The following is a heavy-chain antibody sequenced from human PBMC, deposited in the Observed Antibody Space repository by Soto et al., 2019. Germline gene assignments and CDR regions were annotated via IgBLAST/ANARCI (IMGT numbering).Heavy chain of an antibody. V-gene: IGHV6-1*01. D-gene: IGHD3-10*01. J-gene: IGHJ3*02. CDR1: GDSVSSNSAA. CDR3: ARAMVRGHRALGVDI. CDR2: TYYRSKWYN. Sequence: SEPLSLTCAISGDSVSSNSAAWNWIRQSPSRGLKWLGRTYYRSKWYNDHAVSVKSRITINPDTSNNQFSLQLNSVTPEDTSVYYCARAMVRGHRALGVDIWGQGTMVTVSS.